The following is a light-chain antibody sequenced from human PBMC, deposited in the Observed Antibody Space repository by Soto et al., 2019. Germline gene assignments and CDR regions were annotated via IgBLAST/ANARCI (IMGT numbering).Light chain of an antibody. J-gene: IGKJ1*01. CDR1: QSITTY. CDR3: QQGDSVPPT. V-gene: IGKV1-39*01. Sequence: DIQMTQSPSSLSASVGDRVTITCRARQSITTYLNWYQQKPGIAPKLLIYAASSLQSGVPSRFSGSGSGTDFTLPISSLQPEDFATYYGQQGDSVPPTFGQGTKVEIK. CDR2: AAS.